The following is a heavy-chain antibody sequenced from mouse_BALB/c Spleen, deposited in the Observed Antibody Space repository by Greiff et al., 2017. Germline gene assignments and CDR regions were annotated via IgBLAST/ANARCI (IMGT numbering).Heavy chain of an antibody. D-gene: IGHD1-1*01. CDR3: ARSYGSRHWYFDV. J-gene: IGHJ1*01. CDR1: GDSITSGY. CDR2: ISYSGST. Sequence: VQLQESGPSLVKPSQTLSLTCSVTGDSITSGYWNWVRKFPGNKLEYMGYISYSGSTYYNPSLKSRISITRDTSKNQYYLQLNSVTTEDTATYYCARSYGSRHWYFDVWGAGTTVTVSS. V-gene: IGHV3-8*02.